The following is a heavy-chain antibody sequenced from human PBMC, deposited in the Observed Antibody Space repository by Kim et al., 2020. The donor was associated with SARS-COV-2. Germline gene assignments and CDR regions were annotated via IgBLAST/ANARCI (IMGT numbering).Heavy chain of an antibody. J-gene: IGHJ4*02. Sequence: ASVKVSCKASGYTFTSYYMHWVRQAPGQGLEWMGIINPSGGSTSYAQKFQGRVTMTRDTSTSTVYMELSSLRSEDTAVYYCARETVDTAMAPFYYFDYWGQGTLVTVSS. D-gene: IGHD5-18*01. CDR1: GYTFTSYY. V-gene: IGHV1-46*01. CDR2: INPSGGST. CDR3: ARETVDTAMAPFYYFDY.